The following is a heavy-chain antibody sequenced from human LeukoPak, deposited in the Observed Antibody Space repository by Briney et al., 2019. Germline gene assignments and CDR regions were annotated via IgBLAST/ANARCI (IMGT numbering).Heavy chain of an antibody. CDR1: GYSFTSYW. CDR3: ARPGYRSRYFDY. V-gene: IGHV5-51*01. J-gene: IGHJ4*02. D-gene: IGHD6-19*01. CDR2: INPGDSET. Sequence: GESLKISCKGSGYSFTSYWIGWVRQMPGIGLEWMGVINPGDSETKYSASFQGQVTISADKSISTSYLQWSSLKASDTAMYYCARPGYRSRYFDYWGQGALVTVSS.